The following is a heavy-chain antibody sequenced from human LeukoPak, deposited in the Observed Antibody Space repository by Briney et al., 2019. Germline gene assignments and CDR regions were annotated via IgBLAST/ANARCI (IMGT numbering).Heavy chain of an antibody. Sequence: GGSLRFSCAASGFTFSNYGMNWVRQAPGKGLEWVSYISSSGSTIYYADSVKGRFTISRDNAKNSLYLQMNSLRAEDTAVYYCARTLWFGELWFDYWGQGTLVTVSS. CDR3: ARTLWFGELWFDY. CDR2: ISSSGSTI. D-gene: IGHD3-10*01. CDR1: GFTFSNYG. J-gene: IGHJ4*02. V-gene: IGHV3-48*04.